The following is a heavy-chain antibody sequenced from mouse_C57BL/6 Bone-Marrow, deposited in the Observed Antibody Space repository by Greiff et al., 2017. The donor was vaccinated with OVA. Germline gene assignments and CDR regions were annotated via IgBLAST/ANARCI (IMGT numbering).Heavy chain of an antibody. CDR3: ASRAMDY. CDR2: INPYNGGT. Sequence: VQLKQSGPVLVKPGASVTLSCKASGYTFTDYYMTWVQQSHGKSLEWIGVINPYNGGTSYHQKFKGKATLTVDKSSSTAYMELNSLTSEYSAVYYCASRAMDYWCQGTSVTGSS. CDR1: GYTFTDYY. V-gene: IGHV1-19*01. J-gene: IGHJ4*01.